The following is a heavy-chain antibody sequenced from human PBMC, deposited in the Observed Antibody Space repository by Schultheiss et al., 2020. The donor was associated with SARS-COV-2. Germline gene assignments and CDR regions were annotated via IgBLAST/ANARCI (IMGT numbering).Heavy chain of an antibody. CDR3: ARLASGWYYYYYMDV. D-gene: IGHD3-10*01. CDR1: GYSFTSYW. J-gene: IGHJ6*03. Sequence: GESLKISCKGSGYSFTSYWIGWVRQMPGKGLEWMGIIYPGDSDTRYSPSFQGQVTISADKSINTAYLQWSSLKASDSAMYYCARLASGWYYYYYMDVWGKGTTVTVSS. CDR2: IYPGDSDT. V-gene: IGHV5-51*01.